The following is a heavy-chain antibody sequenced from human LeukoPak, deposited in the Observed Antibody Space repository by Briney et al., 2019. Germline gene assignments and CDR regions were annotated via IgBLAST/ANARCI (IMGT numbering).Heavy chain of an antibody. V-gene: IGHV4-59*01. CDR3: ARNGGSYTFDY. Sequence: KASETVSLTCTVSGGSISTYYWSWIRQPPGKGLEWIGYIYYSGSTNYNPSLKSRVTISVDTSKNQFSLRLTSVTAADTAVYYCARNGGSYTFDYWGQGTLVTVSS. J-gene: IGHJ4*02. CDR1: GGSISTYY. D-gene: IGHD1-26*01. CDR2: IYYSGST.